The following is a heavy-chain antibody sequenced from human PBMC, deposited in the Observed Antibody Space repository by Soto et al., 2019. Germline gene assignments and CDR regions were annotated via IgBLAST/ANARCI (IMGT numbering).Heavy chain of an antibody. CDR2: IGPESGAT. CDR1: GCTFTGHY. CDR3: GRGRSGQIVVFY. J-gene: IGHJ4*02. D-gene: IGHD1-26*01. Sequence: ASVKVSCKASGCTFTGHYIHWVRQAPEQGPEWMGEIGPESGATRYAQKFQGRVTMTRDTSITTVYMELKNLSPDDTAVYYCGRGRSGQIVVFYWGQGTPVTVSS. V-gene: IGHV1-2*02.